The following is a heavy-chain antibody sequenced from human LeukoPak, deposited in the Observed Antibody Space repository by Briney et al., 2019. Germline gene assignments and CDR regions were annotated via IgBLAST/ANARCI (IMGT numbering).Heavy chain of an antibody. CDR2: IYSGGST. CDR3: ARSKERWLQFPFDY. D-gene: IGHD5-24*01. Sequence: PGGSLRLSCAASGFTVTSNYMSWVRQAPGKGLEWVSVIYSGGSTYYTVSVKGRFTISRDNSKNTLYLQMNSLRAEDTAVYYCARSKERWLQFPFDYWGQGTLVTVSS. V-gene: IGHV3-66*01. CDR1: GFTVTSNY. J-gene: IGHJ4*02.